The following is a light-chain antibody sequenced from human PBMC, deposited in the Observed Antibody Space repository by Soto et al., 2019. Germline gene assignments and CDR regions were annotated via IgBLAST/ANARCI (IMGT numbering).Light chain of an antibody. CDR1: SSNIGNNY. J-gene: IGLJ3*02. CDR3: GTWDGSLKGV. Sequence: QAVVTQPPSVSAAPGQKVTISCSGSSSNIGNNYVSWYQHHPGTAPKLLIYDNNKRPSGIPDRFSGSKSGTSATLGITGLQTGDEADYYCGTWDGSLKGVFGGGTKLTVL. CDR2: DNN. V-gene: IGLV1-51*01.